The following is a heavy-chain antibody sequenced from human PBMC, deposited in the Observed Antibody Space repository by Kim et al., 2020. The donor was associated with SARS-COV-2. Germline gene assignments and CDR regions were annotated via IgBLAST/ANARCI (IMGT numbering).Heavy chain of an antibody. CDR3: ARILIAVAGTVSY. V-gene: IGHV4-30-2*04. D-gene: IGHD6-19*01. Sequence: NPSRKSRVTISVDTSKNQFYLKLSSVTAADTAVYYCARILIAVAGTVSYWGQGTLVTVSS. J-gene: IGHJ4*02.